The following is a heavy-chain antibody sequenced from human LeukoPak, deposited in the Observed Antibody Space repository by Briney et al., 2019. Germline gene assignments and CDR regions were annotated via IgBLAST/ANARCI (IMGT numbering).Heavy chain of an antibody. D-gene: IGHD3-10*01. CDR2: IYSGGST. J-gene: IGHJ5*02. CDR1: GLTVSSNY. CDR3: ARGAYGSGSYGDNWFDP. V-gene: IGHV3-66*01. Sequence: GGSLRLSCAASGLTVSSNYMNWVRQAPGKGLEWVSVIYSGGSTYYADSVKGRFTISRDNSKDTLYLQMNSLRAEDTAVYYCARGAYGSGSYGDNWFDPWGQGTLVTVSS.